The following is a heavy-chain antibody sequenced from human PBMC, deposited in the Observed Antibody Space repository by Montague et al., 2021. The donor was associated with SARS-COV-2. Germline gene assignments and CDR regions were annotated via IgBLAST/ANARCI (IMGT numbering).Heavy chain of an antibody. D-gene: IGHD3-16*02. CDR2: TYYSGVA. Sequence: SETLSLTCTVSGDSMRSSYWNWIRQPPGKGLEYIGYTYYSGVANYNPSLRSRVTISLDTSKNQFSLNLRSVTAADTAVYYCARSAVGGAYRHTRWFDPWGQGTLVTVFS. V-gene: IGHV4-59*13. CDR1: GDSMRSSY. J-gene: IGHJ5*02. CDR3: ARSAVGGAYRHTRWFDP.